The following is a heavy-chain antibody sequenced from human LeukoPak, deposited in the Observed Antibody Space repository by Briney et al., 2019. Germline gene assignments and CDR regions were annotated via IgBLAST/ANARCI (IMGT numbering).Heavy chain of an antibody. Sequence: ASVKVSCKASGYTFTSYDINWVRQATGQGLEWLGWMNPNSGNTGYAQKFQGRVSMTRNTSISTAYMELSNLRSEDTAVYYCAGVAGNCGGDCYRLLYWGQGTLVTVSS. J-gene: IGHJ4*02. D-gene: IGHD2-21*01. CDR2: MNPNSGNT. CDR1: GYTFTSYD. CDR3: AGVAGNCGGDCYRLLY. V-gene: IGHV1-8*01.